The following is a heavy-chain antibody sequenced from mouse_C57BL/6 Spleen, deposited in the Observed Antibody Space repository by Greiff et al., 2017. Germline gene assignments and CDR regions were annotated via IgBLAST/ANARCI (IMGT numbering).Heavy chain of an antibody. V-gene: IGHV1-80*01. J-gene: IGHJ1*03. CDR1: GYAFSSYW. CDR2: IYPGDGDT. D-gene: IGHD1-1*01. CDR3: ARLGITTVVATNWYFDV. Sequence: QVQLQQSGAELVKPGASVKISCKASGYAFSSYWMNWVKQRPGKGLEWIGQIYPGDGDTNYNGKFKGKATLTADKSSSTAYMQLSSLTSEDSAVYFCARLGITTVVATNWYFDVWGTGTTVAVSS.